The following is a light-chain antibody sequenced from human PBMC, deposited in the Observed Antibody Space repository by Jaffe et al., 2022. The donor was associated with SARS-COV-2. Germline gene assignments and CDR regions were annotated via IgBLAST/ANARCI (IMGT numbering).Light chain of an antibody. CDR3: GTWDIGLSAGV. CDR1: SSNIGNNY. V-gene: IGLV1-51*02. Sequence: QSVLTQPPSVSAAPGQKVTISCSGGSSNIGNNYVSWYQQFPGKAPKVLIYENNKRPSGIPDRFSGSKSGTSATLGITGLQTGDEGDYYCGTWDIGLSAGVFGGGTRLTVL. CDR2: ENN. J-gene: IGLJ3*02.